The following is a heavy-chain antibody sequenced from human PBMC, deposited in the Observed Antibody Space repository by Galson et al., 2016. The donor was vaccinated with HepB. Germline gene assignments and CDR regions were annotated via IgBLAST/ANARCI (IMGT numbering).Heavy chain of an antibody. CDR2: IDTDGSST. J-gene: IGHJ4*02. V-gene: IGHV3-74*01. CDR3: ARALIDFRGEDY. CDR1: GFTFSSYW. Sequence: SLRLPCAASGFTFSSYWMHWVRQVPGKGLVWVSRIDTDGSSTTYADSVKGRFTISRDNAKNTLYLEMNSLRAEDTAVYFCARALIDFRGEDYWGQGTLVTVSS. D-gene: IGHD3-16*01.